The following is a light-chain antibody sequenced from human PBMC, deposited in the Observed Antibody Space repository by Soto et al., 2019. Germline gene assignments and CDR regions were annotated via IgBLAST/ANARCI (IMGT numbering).Light chain of an antibody. CDR3: CSFARSTTFYV. V-gene: IGLV2-23*01. CDR2: EGS. Sequence: QSALTQPASVSASHGQSITISCTGTSSDVGSSNLVSWYQQHPGKAPKLIIYEGSRRPSGVSGRFSGSKSGNTASLTISGLQADDEADYYCCSFARSTTFYVFGTGTKVTVL. CDR1: SSDVGSSNL. J-gene: IGLJ1*01.